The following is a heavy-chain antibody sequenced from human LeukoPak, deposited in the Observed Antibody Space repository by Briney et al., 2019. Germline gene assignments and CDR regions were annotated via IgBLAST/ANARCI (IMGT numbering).Heavy chain of an antibody. CDR2: TSSNGCSR. CDR3: ARGLLRIVGASYFDY. J-gene: IGHJ4*02. CDR1: GLPFSSYV. V-gene: IGHV3-64*01. D-gene: IGHD1-26*01. Sequence: PGGSLRLFCAASGLPFSSYVMHWLRRATGEGLEYVSATSSNGCSRYYEKSVNGRFTISRDNSKNTLYLQIGSLRAEDMAVYYCARGLLRIVGASYFDYWGQGTLVTVSS.